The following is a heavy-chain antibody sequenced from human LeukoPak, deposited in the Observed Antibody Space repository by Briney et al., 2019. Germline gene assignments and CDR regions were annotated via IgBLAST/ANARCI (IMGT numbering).Heavy chain of an antibody. D-gene: IGHD1-26*01. CDR2: ISGSGKRT. CDR3: AKGDSGSYNEWKPYDAFDI. CDR1: GFTFSSYA. J-gene: IGHJ3*02. Sequence: PGGSLRLSCAASGFTFSSYAMNWVRQAPGKGLEWVSTISGSGKRTYSTDSVRGRFSVSRDNSKNMLYLQMNSLRAEDTAMYYCAKGDSGSYNEWKPYDAFDIWGQGTMVTVFS. V-gene: IGHV3-23*01.